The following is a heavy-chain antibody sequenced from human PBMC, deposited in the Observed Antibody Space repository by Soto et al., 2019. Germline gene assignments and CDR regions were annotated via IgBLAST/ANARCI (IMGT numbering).Heavy chain of an antibody. J-gene: IGHJ4*01. CDR3: ARRRIAAAVGPLIHWRTQRSCYFDY. V-gene: IGHV3-7*04. CDR1: GFTFSSYW. Sequence: PGGSLRLSCAASGFTFSSYWMSWVRQAPGKGLEWVANIKQDGSEKYYVDSVKGRFTISRDNAKNSLYLQMNSLRAEDTAVYYCARRRIAAAVGPLIHWRTQRSCYFDYWGHGTLVTVSS. CDR2: IKQDGSEK. D-gene: IGHD6-13*01.